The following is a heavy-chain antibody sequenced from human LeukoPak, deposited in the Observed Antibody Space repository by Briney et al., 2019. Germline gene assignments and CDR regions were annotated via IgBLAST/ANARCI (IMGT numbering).Heavy chain of an antibody. D-gene: IGHD6-19*01. V-gene: IGHV1-69*13. CDR1: GGTFSSYA. J-gene: IGHJ4*02. CDR2: FIPIFGTA. Sequence: SVKVSCKASGGTFSSYAISWVRQAPGQGLEWMGGFIPIFGTANYAQKFQGRVTITADESTSTAYMELSSLRSEDTAVYYCARGQQWLVALDYWGRGTLVTVSS. CDR3: ARGQQWLVALDY.